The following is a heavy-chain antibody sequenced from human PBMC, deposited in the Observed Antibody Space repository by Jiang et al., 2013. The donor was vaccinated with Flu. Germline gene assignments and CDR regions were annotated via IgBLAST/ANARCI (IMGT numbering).Heavy chain of an antibody. D-gene: IGHD2-15*01. J-gene: IGHJ4*02. Sequence: QLVESGGGLVKPGGSLRLSCAASGFTFSDYYMGWIRQAPGKGLEWVSHISRSRGNTNYADSVKGRFTISRDNAKNSLYLQMNSLRAEDTAVYYCARTIGYCGSGSCHFDYWGQGTLVTVSS. CDR1: GFTFSDYY. V-gene: IGHV3-11*06. CDR2: ISRSRGNT. CDR3: ARTIGYCGSGSCHFDY.